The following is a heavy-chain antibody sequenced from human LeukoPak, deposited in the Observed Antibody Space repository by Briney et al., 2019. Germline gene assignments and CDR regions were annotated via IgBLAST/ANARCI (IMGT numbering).Heavy chain of an antibody. CDR1: GYTFTSYY. J-gene: IGHJ6*03. D-gene: IGHD6-19*01. CDR3: ARDGYSSGWYDYYYYYMDV. CDR2: INPRGGST. V-gene: IGHV1-46*01. Sequence: ASVKVSCKASGYTFTSYYIHWVRQAPGQGLEWMGIINPRGGSTSSAQKFQGRVTMTRDMSTSTVYMELSSLRSEDTAVYYCARDGYSSGWYDYYYYYMDVWGKGTTVTIFS.